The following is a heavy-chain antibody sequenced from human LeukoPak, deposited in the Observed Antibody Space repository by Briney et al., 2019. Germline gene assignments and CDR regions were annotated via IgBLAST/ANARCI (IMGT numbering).Heavy chain of an antibody. J-gene: IGHJ4*02. D-gene: IGHD3-9*01. CDR2: IYYSGST. Sequence: SETLSLTCTVSGGSISSYYWSWIRQPPGKGLEWIGYIYYSGSTNYNPSLKSRVTISVDTSKNQFSLKLSSVTAADTAVYYCAREISYDILTGYYNRYFDYWGQGTLVTVSS. CDR3: AREISYDILTGYYNRYFDY. CDR1: GGSISSYY. V-gene: IGHV4-59*01.